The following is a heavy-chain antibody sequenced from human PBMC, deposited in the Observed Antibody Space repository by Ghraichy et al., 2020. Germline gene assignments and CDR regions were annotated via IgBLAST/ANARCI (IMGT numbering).Heavy chain of an antibody. V-gene: IGHV4-59*01. D-gene: IGHD1-26*01. CDR3: ARVEWELPFFDY. J-gene: IGHJ4*02. CDR1: GGSISSYY. CDR2: IYYSGST. Sequence: SETLSLTCTVSGGSISSYYWSWIRQPPGKGLEWIGYIYYSGSTNYNPSLKSRVTISVDTSKNQFSLKLSSVTAADTAVYYCARVEWELPFFDYWGQGTLVTVSS.